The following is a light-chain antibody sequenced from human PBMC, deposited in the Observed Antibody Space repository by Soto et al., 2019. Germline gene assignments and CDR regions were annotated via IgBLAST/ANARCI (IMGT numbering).Light chain of an antibody. Sequence: QSALTQPASMSGSPGQSITISCTGTSGDVGFYDFVSWYQQHPGKVPRLIIYGVTKRHSGVSHRFSGSKSGNTASLTISGLQVEDAADYSCASYTGSSTYVFGGGTKVTVL. J-gene: IGLJ3*02. CDR2: GVT. V-gene: IGLV2-14*03. CDR3: ASYTGSSTYV. CDR1: SGDVGFYDF.